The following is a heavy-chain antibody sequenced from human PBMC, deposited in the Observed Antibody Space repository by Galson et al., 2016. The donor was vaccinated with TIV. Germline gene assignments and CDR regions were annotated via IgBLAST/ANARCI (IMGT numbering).Heavy chain of an antibody. Sequence: SVKVSCKASGYTFTRYYIHWVRQAAGQGLEWMGIIDPSNGGTTYAQKFQGRLTLTRDTSTSTVYFELSSLTSGDTALYYCASPHSGSYDFDYWGQGTTVTVSS. V-gene: IGHV1-46*03. J-gene: IGHJ4*03. CDR3: ASPHSGSYDFDY. CDR1: GYTFTRYY. CDR2: IDPSNGGT. D-gene: IGHD3-16*01.